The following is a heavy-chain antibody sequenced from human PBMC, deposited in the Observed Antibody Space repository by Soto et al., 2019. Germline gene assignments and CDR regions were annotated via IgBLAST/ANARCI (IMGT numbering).Heavy chain of an antibody. V-gene: IGHV1-46*01. CDR1: GYTFTNYY. CDR2: INPTSGST. D-gene: IGHD6-13*01. Sequence: QVQLVQSGAEVKKPGASVKVSCKASGYTFTNYYIHWVRQAPGQGLEWMGIINPTSGSTNYAQKFQGRVTLTYDTSTTTVYMELSGLSSEDTAVLYGARDLAAGDHWGQGTLVTVSS. CDR3: ARDLAAGDH. J-gene: IGHJ4*02.